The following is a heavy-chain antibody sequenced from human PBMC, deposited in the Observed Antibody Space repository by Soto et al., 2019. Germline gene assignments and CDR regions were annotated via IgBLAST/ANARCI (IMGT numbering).Heavy chain of an antibody. CDR2: INHSGST. D-gene: IGHD3-10*01. Sequence: QVQLQQWGAGLLKPSETLSLTCAVYGGSFSGYYWSWIRQPPGKGLEWIGEINHSGSTNYNPSLKSRVTISVDTSKNQFSLKLSSVTAADTAVYYCARCLKAYYGSGSYYSYYYYYMDVWCKGTTVTVSS. CDR1: GGSFSGYY. J-gene: IGHJ6*03. CDR3: ARCLKAYYGSGSYYSYYYYYMDV. V-gene: IGHV4-34*01.